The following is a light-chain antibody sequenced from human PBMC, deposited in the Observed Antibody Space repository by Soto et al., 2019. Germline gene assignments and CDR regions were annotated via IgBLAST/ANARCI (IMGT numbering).Light chain of an antibody. J-gene: IGKJ4*01. CDR3: QQFKSYPLT. CDR2: DAS. V-gene: IGKV1-13*02. CDR1: QGISSA. Sequence: ATQLTQSPSSLSASVGDRVTITCRASQGISSALAWYQQKPGKAPKVMIYDASSLESGVPSRFSGSGSGTDFTHPISRLQPEDFATDYCQQFKSYPLTFGGGTKVEIK.